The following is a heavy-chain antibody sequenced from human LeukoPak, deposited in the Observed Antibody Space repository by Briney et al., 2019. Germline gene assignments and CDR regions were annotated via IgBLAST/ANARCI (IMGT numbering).Heavy chain of an antibody. CDR3: TRMTTGHDY. Sequence: SETLSLTCAVSGVSFNDYYWSWVRQTPGKGLEWIGEINHSGYTNDSPSLKSRVTLSIDTSRKQFSLNLRSVTVADSGIYYCTRMTTGHDYWGQGTLVTASS. D-gene: IGHD4-17*01. CDR2: INHSGYT. J-gene: IGHJ4*02. V-gene: IGHV4-34*01. CDR1: GVSFNDYY.